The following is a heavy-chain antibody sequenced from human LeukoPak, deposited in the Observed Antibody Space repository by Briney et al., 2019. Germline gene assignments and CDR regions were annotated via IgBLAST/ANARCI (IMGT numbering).Heavy chain of an antibody. J-gene: IGHJ4*02. V-gene: IGHV3-48*01. D-gene: IGHD5-24*01. CDR3: ARDYKYAFDN. CDR2: IGIDSGNT. CDR1: GFTFSDYS. Sequence: GGSLRLSCAASGFTFSDYSMNWVRQASGKGLEWISYIGIDSGNTNYADSVKGRFTISGDKAKNSLYLQMNSLRVEDTAVYHCARDYKYAFDNWGQGTLVTVSS.